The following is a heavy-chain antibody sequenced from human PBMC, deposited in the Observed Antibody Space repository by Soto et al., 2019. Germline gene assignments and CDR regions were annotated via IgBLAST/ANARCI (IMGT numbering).Heavy chain of an antibody. CDR2: ISYDGSNK. V-gene: IGHV3-30*18. Sequence: QVQLVESGGGVVQPGRSLRLSCAASGFTFSSYGMHWVRQAPGKGLEWVAVISYDGSNKYYADSVKGRFTISRDNSKNTLYLQMNSLRAEDTAVYYCAKETWIQLPDYWGQGTLVTVSS. CDR1: GFTFSSYG. D-gene: IGHD5-18*01. CDR3: AKETWIQLPDY. J-gene: IGHJ4*02.